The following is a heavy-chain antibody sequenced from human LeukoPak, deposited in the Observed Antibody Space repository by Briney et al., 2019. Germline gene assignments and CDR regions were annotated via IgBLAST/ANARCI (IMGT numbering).Heavy chain of an antibody. Sequence: SVKVSCKASGFTFTSSAMQWVRQARGQRLEWIGWIVVGSGNTNHAQKFQERVTITRDMSTSTAYMELSSLRSEDTAVYYCAADLRWDSSGYYYEGNYYYYYGMDVWGQGTTVTVSS. J-gene: IGHJ6*02. CDR3: AADLRWDSSGYYYEGNYYYYYGMDV. V-gene: IGHV1-58*02. D-gene: IGHD3-22*01. CDR2: IVVGSGNT. CDR1: GFTFTSSA.